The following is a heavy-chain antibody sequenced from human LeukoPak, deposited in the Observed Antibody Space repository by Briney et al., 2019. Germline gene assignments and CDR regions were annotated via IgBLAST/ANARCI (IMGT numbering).Heavy chain of an antibody. Sequence: GRSLRLSCAASGFTFSSYGMHWVRQAPGKGLEWVSVIYSGGSTYYADSVKGRFTISRDNSKNTLYLQMNSLRAEDTAVYYCARALPMDVWGQGTTVTVSS. CDR1: GFTFSSYG. D-gene: IGHD5/OR15-5a*01. CDR2: IYSGGST. V-gene: IGHV3-53*01. CDR3: ARALPMDV. J-gene: IGHJ6*02.